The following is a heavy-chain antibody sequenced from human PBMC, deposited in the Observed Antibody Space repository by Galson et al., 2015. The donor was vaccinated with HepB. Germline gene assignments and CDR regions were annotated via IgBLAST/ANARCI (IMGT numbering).Heavy chain of an antibody. CDR2: IYPGDSDT. Sequence: SGAEVKKPGESLKISCKGSGYSFTSYWIGWVRQMPGKGLEWMGIIYPGDSDTRYSPSFQGQVTISADNSINSAYLQWSSLKAEDTAVYYCAKVGLLWLSHHYFDYWGQGTLVTVSS. V-gene: IGHV5-51*03. CDR3: AKVGLLWLSHHYFDY. J-gene: IGHJ4*02. D-gene: IGHD2-21*01. CDR1: GYSFTSYW.